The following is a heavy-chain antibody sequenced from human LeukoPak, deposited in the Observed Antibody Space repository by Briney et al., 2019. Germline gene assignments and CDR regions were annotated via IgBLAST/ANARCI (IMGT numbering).Heavy chain of an antibody. CDR3: ATYRQVLLPFES. J-gene: IGHJ4*02. Sequence: PGGSLRLSCVASGFTMSIYEMTWVRQAPGKGLEWVAYISTTGNIIYYADSVKGRFTFSRDNAKNTLYLQMNSLRAEDTAIYYCATYRQVLLPFESWGQGTLVTVSS. V-gene: IGHV3-48*03. D-gene: IGHD2-8*02. CDR2: ISTTGNII. CDR1: GFTMSIYE.